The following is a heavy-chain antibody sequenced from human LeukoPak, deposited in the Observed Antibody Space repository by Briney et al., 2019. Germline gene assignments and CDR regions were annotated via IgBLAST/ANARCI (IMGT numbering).Heavy chain of an antibody. CDR3: ARRKIVVVTATDAFDI. J-gene: IGHJ3*02. Sequence: SETLSLTCTVSGGSISSYYWSWIRQPAGKGLEWIGRIYTSGSTNYNPSLKSRVTISVDTSKNQFSQKLSSVTAADTAVYYCARRKIVVVTATDAFDIWGQGTMVTVSS. CDR1: GGSISSYY. CDR2: IYTSGST. V-gene: IGHV4-4*07. D-gene: IGHD2-21*02.